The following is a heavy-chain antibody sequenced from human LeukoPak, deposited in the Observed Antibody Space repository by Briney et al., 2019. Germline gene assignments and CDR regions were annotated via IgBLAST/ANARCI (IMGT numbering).Heavy chain of an antibody. CDR2: IYYSGST. CDR1: GGSISSYY. J-gene: IGHJ4*02. V-gene: IGHV4-59*12. CDR3: ARDGAWFGESVGYFDY. D-gene: IGHD3-10*01. Sequence: SETLSLTCTVSGGSISSYYWSWIRQPPGKGLEWIGYIYYSGSTNYNPSLKSRVTISVDTSKNQFSLKLSSVTAADTAVYYCARDGAWFGESVGYFDYWGQGTLVTVSS.